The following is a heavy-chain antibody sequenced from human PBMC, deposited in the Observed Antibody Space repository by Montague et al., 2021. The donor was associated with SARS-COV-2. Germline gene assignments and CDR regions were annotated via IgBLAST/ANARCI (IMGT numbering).Heavy chain of an antibody. Sequence: SLRLSCAASGFTFSSYGMHWVRQAPGKGLEWVAVISYDGSNKYYADSVKGRFTISRDNSKNTLYLQMNSLRAEDTAVYYCAKYDILTGTFDYWGQGTLVTVYS. J-gene: IGHJ4*02. CDR2: ISYDGSNK. V-gene: IGHV3-30*18. CDR1: GFTFSSYG. CDR3: AKYDILTGTFDY. D-gene: IGHD3-9*01.